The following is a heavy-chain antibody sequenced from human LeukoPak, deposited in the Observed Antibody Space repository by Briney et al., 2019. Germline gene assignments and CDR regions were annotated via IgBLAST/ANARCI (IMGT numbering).Heavy chain of an antibody. J-gene: IGHJ4*02. V-gene: IGHV1-18*01. CDR2: ISVYNGNT. CDR3: ARGVGANSRPDY. Sequence: GASVKVSCKASGYTFTSYGISWVRQAPGQGLEWMRWISVYNGNTKYAQKFQGRVTMTTDTSTSTAYMGLRSLKSDDTAVYYCARGVGANSRPDYWGQGTLVTVSS. D-gene: IGHD1-26*01. CDR1: GYTFTSYG.